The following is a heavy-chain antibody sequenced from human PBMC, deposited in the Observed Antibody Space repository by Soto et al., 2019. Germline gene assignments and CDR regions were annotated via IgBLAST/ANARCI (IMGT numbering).Heavy chain of an antibody. V-gene: IGHV4-30-4*01. Sequence: QVQLQESGPGLVKPSQTLSLTCTVSGGSISSGDYYWSWLRQPLGKCLEWFGNIYFSGSTYYNPSLKSRVTISVDTSKNQFSLKLSSVTAADTAVYYCARVIGGNSVDYWGQGTLVTVSS. D-gene: IGHD2-21*02. J-gene: IGHJ4*02. CDR2: IYFSGST. CDR1: GGSISSGDYY. CDR3: ARVIGGNSVDY.